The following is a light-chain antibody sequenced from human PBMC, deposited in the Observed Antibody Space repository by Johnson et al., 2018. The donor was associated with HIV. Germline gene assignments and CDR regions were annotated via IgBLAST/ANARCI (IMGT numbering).Light chain of an antibody. Sequence: SVLTQPPSVSAAPGQKVTISCSGSSSNIGNNYVSWYQQFPGTAPKLLIYENNKRPSGIPDRFSDSKSGTSATLGITGLQTGDEADYYCGTWDTSLTAGGVFGTGTKVTVL. J-gene: IGLJ1*01. CDR1: SSNIGNNY. CDR2: ENN. CDR3: GTWDTSLTAGGV. V-gene: IGLV1-51*02.